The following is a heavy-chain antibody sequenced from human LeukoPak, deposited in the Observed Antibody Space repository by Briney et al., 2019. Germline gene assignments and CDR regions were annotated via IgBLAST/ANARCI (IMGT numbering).Heavy chain of an antibody. CDR1: GLTVNTNF. V-gene: IGHV3-53*01. J-gene: IGHJ5*02. D-gene: IGHD6-19*01. Sequence: GGSLRLSCAASGLTVNTNFMSWVRQAPGKGLEWVSVIYPSGSTHYGDAVKGRFTISRDNFKSAVFLEMSSVTDEDTAVYYCAREVFSGGWFQFDPWGQGTLVTV. CDR3: AREVFSGGWFQFDP. CDR2: IYPSGST.